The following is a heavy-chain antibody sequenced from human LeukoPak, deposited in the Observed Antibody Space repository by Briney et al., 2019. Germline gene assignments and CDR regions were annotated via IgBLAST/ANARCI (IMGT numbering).Heavy chain of an antibody. CDR3: ALGYCGGGSCYAREYFQH. V-gene: IGHV4-31*03. CDR1: GGSISSGGYY. CDR2: IYYSGST. J-gene: IGHJ1*01. Sequence: SETLSLTCTVSGGSISSGGYYWPWIRQHPGKGLEWIGYIYYSGSTYYNPSLKSRVTISVDTSKNQFSLRLSSVTAADTAVYYCALGYCGGGSCYAREYFQHWGQGTLVTVSS. D-gene: IGHD2-15*01.